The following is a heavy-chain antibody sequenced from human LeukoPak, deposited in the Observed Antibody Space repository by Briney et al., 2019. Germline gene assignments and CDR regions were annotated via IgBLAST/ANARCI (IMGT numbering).Heavy chain of an antibody. CDR2: TYYTSKWYN. V-gene: IGHV6-1*01. Sequence: SQTLSLTCAISGDSVSNNSAAWNWIRQSPSRGLEWLGRTYYTSKWYNDYAVSVKSRIIINPDTSKNQFSLQLNSVTPEDTAVYYCARGGQWLVLNSFDYWGQGTLVTVSS. CDR3: ARGGQWLVLNSFDY. CDR1: GDSVSNNSAA. D-gene: IGHD6-19*01. J-gene: IGHJ4*02.